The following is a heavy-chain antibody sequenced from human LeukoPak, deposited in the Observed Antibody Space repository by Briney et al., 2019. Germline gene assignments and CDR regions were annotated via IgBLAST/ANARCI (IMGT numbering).Heavy chain of an antibody. D-gene: IGHD1-26*01. CDR1: GGTFSSYS. Sequence: SVKVSFKASGGTFSSYSISWVRQAPGQGLEWMGGIIPIFDTADYAQKFQGRVTITADESTSTAYMELSSLRSEDTAVFYCARISLGAIWGYYYGMDVWGQGTTVTVSS. J-gene: IGHJ6*02. CDR2: IIPIFDTA. V-gene: IGHV1-69*13. CDR3: ARISLGAIWGYYYGMDV.